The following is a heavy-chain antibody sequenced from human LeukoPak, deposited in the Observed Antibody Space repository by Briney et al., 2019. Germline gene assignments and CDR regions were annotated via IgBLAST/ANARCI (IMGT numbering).Heavy chain of an antibody. CDR2: INDDGRST. CDR3: ARDFGLEGGFDY. D-gene: IGHD3-10*01. V-gene: IGHV3-74*01. J-gene: IGHJ4*02. CDR1: GFTFSSYW. Sequence: GGSLRLSCAASGFTFSSYWMHWVRQAPGKGLVGVSRINDDGRSTSYADSVKGRFTISRDNAKNTLYLQMNSLRAEDTAVYYCARDFGLEGGFDYWGQGTLVTVSS.